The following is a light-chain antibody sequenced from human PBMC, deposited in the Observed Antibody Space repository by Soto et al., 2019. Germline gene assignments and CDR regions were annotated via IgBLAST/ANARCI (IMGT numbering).Light chain of an antibody. CDR3: QQYNILST. V-gene: IGKV3-15*01. CDR2: GAS. CDR1: QSINNN. J-gene: IGKJ1*01. Sequence: EVVMTQSPATLSVSPGERATLSCRASQSINNNLAWYQRTPGQAPRLLIYGASTRATGIPDRFSGSGSGTEFTLTISSLHPDDFATYYCQQYNILSTFGQGTKVDIK.